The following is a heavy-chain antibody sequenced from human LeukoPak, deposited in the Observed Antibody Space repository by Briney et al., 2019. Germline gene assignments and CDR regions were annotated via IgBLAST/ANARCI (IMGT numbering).Heavy chain of an antibody. CDR2: IYYSGST. D-gene: IGHD3-16*02. V-gene: IGHV4-59*01. CDR1: GGSISSYY. J-gene: IGHJ4*02. CDR3: ARARYDYVWGSYRYTDVYYFAC. Sequence: SETLSLTCTVSGGSISSYYWSWIRQPPGKGLEWIGYIYYSGSTNYNPSLKSRVTISVDTSKNQFSLKLSAVTAAATAVYYCARARYDYVWGSYRYTDVYYFACWGQGTLVTVCS.